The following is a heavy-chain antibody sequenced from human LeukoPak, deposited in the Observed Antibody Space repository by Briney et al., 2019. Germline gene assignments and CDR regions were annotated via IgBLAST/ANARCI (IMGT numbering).Heavy chain of an antibody. J-gene: IGHJ6*03. CDR1: GGSFSGYY. Sequence: SETLSLTRAVYGGSFSGYYWSWIRQPPGKGLEWIGEINHSGSTNYNPSLKSRVTISVDTSKNQFSLKLSSVTAADTAVYYCARGIQQWLVTYYMDVWGKGTTVTVSS. CDR2: INHSGST. CDR3: ARGIQQWLVTYYMDV. V-gene: IGHV4-34*01. D-gene: IGHD6-19*01.